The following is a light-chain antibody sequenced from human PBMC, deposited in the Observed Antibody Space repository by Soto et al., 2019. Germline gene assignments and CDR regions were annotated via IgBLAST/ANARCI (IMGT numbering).Light chain of an antibody. Sequence: EIVLTQSPGTLSLSPGERATLSCRASQSISSSYLAWYQQKPGQAPRLLIYGASTRATAIPDRFSGSGSGTDFTLTISRLEPEDLAVYYCQHYADSPWTFGQGTQVEIK. CDR1: QSISSSY. J-gene: IGKJ1*01. V-gene: IGKV3-20*01. CDR3: QHYADSPWT. CDR2: GAS.